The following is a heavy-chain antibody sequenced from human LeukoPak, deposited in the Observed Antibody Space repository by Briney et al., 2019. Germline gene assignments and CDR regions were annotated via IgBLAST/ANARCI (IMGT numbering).Heavy chain of an antibody. D-gene: IGHD2-15*01. CDR1: GGSISSYY. CDR3: ARDPTYCSGGSCYHDAFDI. J-gene: IGHJ3*02. Sequence: SETLSLTCTVSGGSISSYYWSWLRQPAGKGLEWIGRIYTSGSTNYNPPLKSRVTMSVDTSKNQFSLKLSSVTAADTAVYYCARDPTYCSGGSCYHDAFDIWGQGTMVTVSS. CDR2: IYTSGST. V-gene: IGHV4-4*07.